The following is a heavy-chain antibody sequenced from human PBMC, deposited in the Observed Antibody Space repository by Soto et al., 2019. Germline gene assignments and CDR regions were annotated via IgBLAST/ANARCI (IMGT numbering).Heavy chain of an antibody. J-gene: IGHJ6*03. V-gene: IGHV3-23*01. Sequence: EVQLLESGGGLVQPGGSLRLSCAASGFTFSSYAMSWVRQAPGKGLEWVSAISGSGGSTYYADSVNVRFTIYRDNYKKTLYLQMNSLRAEDTAVYYCAKGVDNYYYYMDVWGKGNTVTVSS. CDR3: AKGVDNYYYYMDV. CDR1: GFTFSSYA. CDR2: ISGSGGST. D-gene: IGHD5-12*01.